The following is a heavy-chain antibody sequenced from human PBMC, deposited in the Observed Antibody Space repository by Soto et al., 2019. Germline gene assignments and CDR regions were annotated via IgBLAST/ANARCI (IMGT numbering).Heavy chain of an antibody. CDR1: GYNFIGQY. CDR3: APLFGVHTTLPFWLGYFDY. Sequence: QVQLVQSGAEVKKPGASVKISCKASGYNFIGQYIHWVRQAPGQGLEWMGIINPSGGSTTYAQKFQGRVVMTSYASTSTVYVELSSLTSEDTAIYFCAPLFGVHTTLPFWLGYFDYRGQGTLVTVSS. CDR2: INPSGGST. V-gene: IGHV1-46*01. D-gene: IGHD3-3*01. J-gene: IGHJ4*02.